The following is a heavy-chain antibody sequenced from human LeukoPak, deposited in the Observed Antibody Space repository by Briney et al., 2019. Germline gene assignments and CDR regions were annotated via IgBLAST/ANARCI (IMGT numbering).Heavy chain of an antibody. Sequence: GGSLRLSCAASEFTFSSYAMHWVRQAPGKGLEWVAVISYDGSNKYYADSVKGRFTISRDNSKNTLYLQMNSLRAEDTAVYYCAKDSLYCSSTSCPGYWGQGTLVTVSS. CDR3: AKDSLYCSSTSCPGY. J-gene: IGHJ4*02. V-gene: IGHV3-30-3*01. D-gene: IGHD2-2*01. CDR2: ISYDGSNK. CDR1: EFTFSSYA.